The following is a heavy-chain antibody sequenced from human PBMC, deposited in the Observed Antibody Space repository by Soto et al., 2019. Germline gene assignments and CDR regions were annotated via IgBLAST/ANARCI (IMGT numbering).Heavy chain of an antibody. CDR1: GYTFTSYG. CDR3: AREMWTRSGPQNFFDY. CDR2: ISPNSGVT. D-gene: IGHD6-25*01. J-gene: IGHJ4*02. Sequence: QVQLVQSEGEVRQPGASVKVSCRASGYTFTSYGIIWVRQAPGQGLEWMGYISPNSGVTTYAQNLQGSLTMTTDTSTSTAYMELRSLSSDDTAVYYCAREMWTRSGPQNFFDYWGLGALVTVSS. V-gene: IGHV1-18*01.